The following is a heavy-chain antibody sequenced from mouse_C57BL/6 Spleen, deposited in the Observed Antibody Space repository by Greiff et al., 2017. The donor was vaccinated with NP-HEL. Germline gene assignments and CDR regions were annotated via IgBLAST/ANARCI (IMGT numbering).Heavy chain of an antibody. CDR2: IYPGSGNT. D-gene: IGHD1-1*01. Sequence: VKLQESGAELVRPGASVKLSCKASGYTFTDYYINWVKQRPGQGLEWIARIYPGSGNTYYNEKFKGKATLTAEKSSSTAYMQLSSLTSEDSAVYFCARAPTTVVATDYFDYWGQGTTLTVSS. CDR3: ARAPTTVVATDYFDY. J-gene: IGHJ2*01. CDR1: GYTFTDYY. V-gene: IGHV1-76*01.